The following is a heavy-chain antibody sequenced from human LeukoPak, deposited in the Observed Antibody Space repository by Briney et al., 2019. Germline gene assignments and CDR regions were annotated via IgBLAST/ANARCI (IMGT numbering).Heavy chain of an antibody. J-gene: IGHJ4*02. CDR1: GFTFSSYG. Sequence: GGSLRLSCAASGFTFSSYGMHWVRQAPGKGLEWVAVISYDGSNKYYADSVKGRFTISRDNSKNTLYLQMNSLRAEDTAVYYCAKDWVFYGSGSYRLEYWGQGTLVTVSS. CDR3: AKDWVFYGSGSYRLEY. D-gene: IGHD3-10*01. CDR2: ISYDGSNK. V-gene: IGHV3-30*18.